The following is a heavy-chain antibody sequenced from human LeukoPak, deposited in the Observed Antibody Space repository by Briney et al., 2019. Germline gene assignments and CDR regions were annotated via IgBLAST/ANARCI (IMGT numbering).Heavy chain of an antibody. D-gene: IGHD5-12*01. CDR2: INPNSGGT. CDR1: GYTFTSYY. CDR3: ARDPSYYDSLDGYGAFDI. J-gene: IGHJ3*02. V-gene: IGHV1-2*02. Sequence: ASVKVSCKASGYTFTSYYMHWVRQAPGQGLEWMGWINPNSGGTKYAQKFQGRVTMTRDTSISTAYMDLSRLRYDDTAVYFCARDPSYYDSLDGYGAFDIWGQGTRVTVSS.